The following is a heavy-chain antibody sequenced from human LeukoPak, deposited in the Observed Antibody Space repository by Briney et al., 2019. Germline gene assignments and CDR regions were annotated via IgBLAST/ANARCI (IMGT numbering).Heavy chain of an antibody. Sequence: GGSLRLSCAASGFNFSDYYMSWIRQAPGKGLEWVSYIAGSGGTIHYADSVKGRFTISRDNAKNSLFLQMNSLRVEDTSVYYCVSGMIEFDYWGQGTRVTVSS. CDR3: VSGMIEFDY. V-gene: IGHV3-11*04. D-gene: IGHD3-22*01. CDR1: GFNFSDYY. CDR2: IAGSGGTI. J-gene: IGHJ4*02.